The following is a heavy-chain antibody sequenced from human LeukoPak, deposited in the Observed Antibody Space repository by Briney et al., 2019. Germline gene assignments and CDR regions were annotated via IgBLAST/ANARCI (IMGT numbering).Heavy chain of an antibody. V-gene: IGHV3-21*04. Sequence: PGGSLRLSCAVSGLTFSSHSMNWVRQAPGKGLEWVSFISGSSSYIYDADSVKGRFTISRDNSKNTFYLQMNSLRAEDTAVYYCAKDSGWLRFHYWGQGTLVTVSS. CDR2: ISGSSSYI. CDR1: GLTFSSHS. J-gene: IGHJ4*02. CDR3: AKDSGWLRFHY. D-gene: IGHD5-12*01.